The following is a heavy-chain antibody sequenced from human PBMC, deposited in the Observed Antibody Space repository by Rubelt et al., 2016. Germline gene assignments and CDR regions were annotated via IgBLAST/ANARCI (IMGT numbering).Heavy chain of an antibody. D-gene: IGHD5-12*01. CDR1: GFTFSDYY. CDR2: ISSSGTNK. J-gene: IGHJ4*02. CDR3: VKGRGYSGYDGTPVDY. V-gene: IGHV3-11*01. Sequence: QVQLVESGGGLVKPGGSLRLSCAAPGFTFSDYYMSWIRQAPGKGLEWVSYISSSGTNKYYADSVRGRFTISRDNAKNSLYLQMNSLRVEDTAVYYCVKGRGYSGYDGTPVDYWGQGTLVTVSS.